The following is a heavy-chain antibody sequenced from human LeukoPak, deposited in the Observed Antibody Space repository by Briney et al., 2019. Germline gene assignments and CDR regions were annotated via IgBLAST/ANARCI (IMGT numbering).Heavy chain of an antibody. CDR2: IIPIFGTA. Sequence: SVKVSCKASGGTFSSYAISWVRQAPGQGLEWMGGIIPIFGTANYAQKFQGRVTITTDESTSTAYMELGSLRSEDTAVYYCASVVAAATPDYYFDYWGQGTLVTVSS. D-gene: IGHD2-15*01. CDR1: GGTFSSYA. CDR3: ASVVAAATPDYYFDY. V-gene: IGHV1-69*05. J-gene: IGHJ4*02.